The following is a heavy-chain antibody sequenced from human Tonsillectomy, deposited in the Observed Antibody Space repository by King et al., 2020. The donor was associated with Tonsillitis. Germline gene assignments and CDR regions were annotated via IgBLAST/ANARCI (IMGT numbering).Heavy chain of an antibody. J-gene: IGHJ3*02. CDR1: GFTFSSYA. CDR3: ARGHGDSSGYFNAFDI. CDR2: MSYDGNNK. Sequence: VQLVESGGGVVQPGRSLRLSCAASGFTFSSYAMHWVRQAPGKGLEWVSVMSYDGNNKYYADSVKGRFTISRDNSKNTLYLQMNSLRAEDTAVYYCARGHGDSSGYFNAFDIWGQGTMVTVSS. D-gene: IGHD3-22*01. V-gene: IGHV3-30*01.